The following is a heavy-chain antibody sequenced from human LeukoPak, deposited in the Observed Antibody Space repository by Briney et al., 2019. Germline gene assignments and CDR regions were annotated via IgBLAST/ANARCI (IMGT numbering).Heavy chain of an antibody. CDR2: VYGGDTT. Sequence: GGSLRLSCAASGFTVSSNYMSWVRQAPGKGLEWVSVVYGGDTTYYADSVQGRFTISRDNSKNTLYLQMNSLRAEDTAVYYCARDAHTGSGTYWGGVDYYYGLDVWGQGTTVTVSS. CDR1: GFTVSSNY. CDR3: ARDAHTGSGTYWGGVDYYYGLDV. J-gene: IGHJ6*02. D-gene: IGHD3-10*01. V-gene: IGHV3-66*01.